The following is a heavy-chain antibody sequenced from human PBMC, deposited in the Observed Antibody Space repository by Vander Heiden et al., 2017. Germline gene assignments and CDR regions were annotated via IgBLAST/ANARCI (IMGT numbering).Heavy chain of an antibody. CDR1: GFTFSSYA. D-gene: IGHD6-19*01. Sequence: GGGLFSPERCLKQFCSAAGFTFSSYAMTWVRQAPGKGLEWVSSIRSNGDTTNYADSVKGRFTISRDNSKNSLYLQMNSLRAEDTALYYCAKDGFAVATAMVDYWGQGTLVSVSS. CDR2: IRSNGDTT. J-gene: IGHJ4*02. CDR3: AKDGFAVATAMVDY. V-gene: IGHV3-23*01.